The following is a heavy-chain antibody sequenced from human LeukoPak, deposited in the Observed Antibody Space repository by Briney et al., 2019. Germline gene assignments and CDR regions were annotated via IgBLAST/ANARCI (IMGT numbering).Heavy chain of an antibody. CDR1: GFTFSNYD. D-gene: IGHD1-14*01. J-gene: IGHJ4*02. CDR2: ISFSGGST. Sequence: GGSLRLSCAASGFTFSNYDMSWVRQAPGKGLEWVSTISFSGGSTFYTDSVKGRFTISRDNFKNTVFLQMNSLRVEDTAVYYCATPRIDYWGQGTLVTVSS. CDR3: ATPRIDY. V-gene: IGHV3-23*01.